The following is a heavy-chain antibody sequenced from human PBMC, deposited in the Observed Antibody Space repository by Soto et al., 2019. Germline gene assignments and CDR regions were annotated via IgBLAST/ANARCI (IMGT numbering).Heavy chain of an antibody. CDR1: GASISSRSSY. J-gene: IGHJ5*02. CDR3: ATTRGIAVGGSFDH. V-gene: IGHV4-39*01. D-gene: IGHD6-13*01. Sequence: ASDTLSLTCIVSGASISSRSSYWGWIRQPPGKGLEWVGPIYSGSTYNNPSLKSRVTISIDTSKKQFSLTLNPVAAEGTASYYCATTRGIAVGGSFDHWGQGTLVTVSS. CDR2: IYSGST.